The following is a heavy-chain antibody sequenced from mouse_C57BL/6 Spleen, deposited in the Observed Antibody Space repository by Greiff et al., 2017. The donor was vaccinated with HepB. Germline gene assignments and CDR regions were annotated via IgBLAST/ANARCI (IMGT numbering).Heavy chain of an antibody. D-gene: IGHD4-1*01. J-gene: IGHJ4*01. CDR3: ARWEEPH. CDR2: IDPSDSYT. CDR1: GYTFTSYW. V-gene: IGHV1-59*01. Sequence: QVQLKQPGAELVRPGTSVKLSCKASGYTFTSYWMHWVKQRPGQGLEWIGVIDPSDSYTNYNQKFKGKATLTVDTSSSTAYMQLSSLTSEDSAVYYCARWEEPHWGQGTSVTVSS.